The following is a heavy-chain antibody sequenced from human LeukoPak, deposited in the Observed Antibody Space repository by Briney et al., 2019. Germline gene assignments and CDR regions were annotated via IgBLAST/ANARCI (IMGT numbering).Heavy chain of an antibody. CDR1: GGSISSYY. V-gene: IGHV4-59*12. Sequence: KPSETLSLTCTVSGGSISSYYWSWIRQPPGKGLEWIGYIYYSGSTNYNPSLKSRVTISVDTSKNQFSLKLSSVTAADTAVYYCARANRLWFGELLYYYYGMDVWGQGTTVTVSS. CDR2: IYYSGST. CDR3: ARANRLWFGELLYYYYGMDV. J-gene: IGHJ6*02. D-gene: IGHD3-10*01.